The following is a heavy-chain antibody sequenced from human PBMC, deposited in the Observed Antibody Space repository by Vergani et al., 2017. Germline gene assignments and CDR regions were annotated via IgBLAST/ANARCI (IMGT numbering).Heavy chain of an antibody. CDR1: GYSISSGYY. Sequence: QVQLPESGPGLVKPSETLSLTCAVSGYSISSGYYWGWIRQPPGKGLEWIGSIYHSGSTYYNPSLKSRVTISVDTSKNQFSLKLSSVTAADTAVYYCARLTGLMITFGGAPDYWGQGTLVTVSS. CDR2: IYHSGST. D-gene: IGHD3-16*01. CDR3: ARLTGLMITFGGAPDY. V-gene: IGHV4-38-2*01. J-gene: IGHJ4*02.